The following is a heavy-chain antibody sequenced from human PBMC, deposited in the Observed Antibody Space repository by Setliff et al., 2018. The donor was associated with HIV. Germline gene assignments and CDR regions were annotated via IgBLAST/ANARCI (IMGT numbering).Heavy chain of an antibody. J-gene: IGHJ4*02. D-gene: IGHD6-6*01. Sequence: GGPLRLSCAASGFSYSTYWMSWFRQAPGKGLEWISDISSSGDTSNYADSVKGRFTISRDNAQNPVFLQMNSLRAEDTAVYYCARLPQDVRSSIDFWGQGTLVTVSS. CDR2: ISSSGDTS. V-gene: IGHV3-11*04. CDR3: ARLPQDVRSSIDF. CDR1: GFSYSTYW.